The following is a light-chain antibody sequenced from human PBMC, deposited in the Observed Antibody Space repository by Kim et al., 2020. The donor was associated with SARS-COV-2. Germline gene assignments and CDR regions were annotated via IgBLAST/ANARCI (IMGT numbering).Light chain of an antibody. J-gene: IGKJ2*01. V-gene: IGKV3-15*01. CDR3: QQYNNWPYT. CDR1: QSVGTN. CDR2: GAS. Sequence: EIVMTQSPVTLSVSPGPRATLSCRASQSVGTNLAWYQQKPGQAPRLLIYGASTRATGIPARFSGSGSGTEFTLTITSLQSEDFAVYYCQQYNNWPYTFAQGTKLEI.